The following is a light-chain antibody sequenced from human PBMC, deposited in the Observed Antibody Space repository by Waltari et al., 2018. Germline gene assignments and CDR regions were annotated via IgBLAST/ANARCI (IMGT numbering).Light chain of an antibody. J-gene: IGKJ4*01. CDR3: QQSYSTLALT. Sequence: DVQLTQSPSSLSASVGDRVTITCRASQSISDYLNWYQVKPGKAPSLLIYGASSLQSGVPSRFSGRGSGTDFTLTISSLQPEDLASYYCQQSYSTLALTFGGGTKVE. CDR2: GAS. CDR1: QSISDY. V-gene: IGKV1-39*01.